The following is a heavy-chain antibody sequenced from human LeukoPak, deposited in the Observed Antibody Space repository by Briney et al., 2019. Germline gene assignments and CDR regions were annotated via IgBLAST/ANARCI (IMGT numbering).Heavy chain of an antibody. CDR2: IDWNGGST. Sequence: GGSLRLSCAASGFTFDDYGMSWVRQAPGKGLELVSGIDWNGGSTGYADSVKGRFTISRDNAKNSLYLQMNSLRAEDTALYYCAKALYYYGSGSSYAIDYWGQGTLVTVSS. J-gene: IGHJ4*02. CDR3: AKALYYYGSGSSYAIDY. D-gene: IGHD3-10*01. V-gene: IGHV3-20*04. CDR1: GFTFDDYG.